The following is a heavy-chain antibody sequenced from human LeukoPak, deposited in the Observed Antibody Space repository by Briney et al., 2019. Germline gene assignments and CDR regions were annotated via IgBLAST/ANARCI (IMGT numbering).Heavy chain of an antibody. V-gene: IGHV3-30*18. D-gene: IGHD3-10*01. J-gene: IGHJ4*02. Sequence: SGGSLRLSCAASGFTFSSYGMHWVRQAPGKGLEWVAAISNDGIKKYYADSVKGRFTISRDNSKNTLYLQMNSLRVEDTAVYYCAKDVGYYGSGSYYSDWGLGTLVTVSS. CDR2: ISNDGIKK. CDR3: AKDVGYYGSGSYYSD. CDR1: GFTFSSYG.